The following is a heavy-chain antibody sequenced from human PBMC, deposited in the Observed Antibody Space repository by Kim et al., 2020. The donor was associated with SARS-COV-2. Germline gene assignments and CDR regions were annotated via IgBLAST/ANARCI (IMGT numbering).Heavy chain of an antibody. J-gene: IGHJ4*02. D-gene: IGHD1-26*01. CDR2: ISSSSSTI. CDR1: GFTFSSYS. Sequence: GGSLRLSCAASGFTFSSYSMNWVRQAPGKGLEWVSYISSSSSTIYYADSVKGRFTISRDNAKNSLYLQMNSLRDEDTAVYYCARASWELLRHDPFDYWGQGTLVTVSS. V-gene: IGHV3-48*02. CDR3: ARASWELLRHDPFDY.